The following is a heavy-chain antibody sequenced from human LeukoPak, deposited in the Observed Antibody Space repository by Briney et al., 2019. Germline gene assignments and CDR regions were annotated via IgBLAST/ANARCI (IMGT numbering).Heavy chain of an antibody. J-gene: IGHJ4*02. CDR1: GGSFSGYH. CDR3: ARWGRLYYYDSSGYSFDY. Sequence: SETLSLTCAVYGGSFSGYHWSWIRQPPGKGLEWIGEINHSGSTNYNPSLKSRVTISVDTSKNQFSLKLSSVTAADTAVYYCARWGRLYYYDSSGYSFDYWGQGTLVTVSS. V-gene: IGHV4-34*01. D-gene: IGHD3-22*01. CDR2: INHSGST.